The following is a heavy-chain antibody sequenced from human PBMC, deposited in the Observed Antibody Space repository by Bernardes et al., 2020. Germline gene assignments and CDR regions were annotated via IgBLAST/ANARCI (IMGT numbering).Heavy chain of an antibody. CDR2: IYYSGST. J-gene: IGHJ6*04. D-gene: IGHD2-2*01. CDR3: ARALPAAPGYYYGMDV. CDR1: GGSISSYY. Sequence: SETLSLTCTVSGGSISSYYWSWIRQPPGKGLEWIGYIYYSGSTNYNPSLKSRVTISVDTSKNQFSLKLSSVTAADTAVYYCARALPAAPGYYYGMDVWGKGTTVTVSS. V-gene: IGHV4-59*01.